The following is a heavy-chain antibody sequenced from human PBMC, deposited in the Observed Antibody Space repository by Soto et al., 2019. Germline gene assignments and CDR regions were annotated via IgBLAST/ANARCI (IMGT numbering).Heavy chain of an antibody. V-gene: IGHV5-51*01. CDR1: GDTFGNFW. J-gene: IGHJ4*02. Sequence: GESMKLSWMLAGDTFGNFWIAWVSQVHGKGLEWMGIIYVRDSDTRYSPSFQGQVTIPADKSISTAYLQWSRLKASDTAIYYCARHESTYLDYWGQGTLVTVSS. CDR3: ARHESTYLDY. CDR2: IYVRDSDT.